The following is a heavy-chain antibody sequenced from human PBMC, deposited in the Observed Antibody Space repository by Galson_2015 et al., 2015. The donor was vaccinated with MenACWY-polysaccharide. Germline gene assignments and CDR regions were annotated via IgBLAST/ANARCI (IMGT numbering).Heavy chain of an antibody. V-gene: IGHV3-33*01. D-gene: IGHD2-21*01. Sequence: SLRLSCAASGLRFSGSGMHWVRQAPGKGLEWVAVIQYDGTNKVYADSVKGRFSISRDNSKNILYLEMNSLRAEDTALYYCAREGSRIVFHAFDVWGQGTMVTVSS. CDR2: IQYDGTNK. CDR3: AREGSRIVFHAFDV. J-gene: IGHJ3*01. CDR1: GLRFSGSG.